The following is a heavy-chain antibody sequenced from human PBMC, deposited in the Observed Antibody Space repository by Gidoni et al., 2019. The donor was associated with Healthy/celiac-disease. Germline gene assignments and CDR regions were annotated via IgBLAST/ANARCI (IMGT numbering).Heavy chain of an antibody. CDR3: AKNKGVVVVAATLDP. CDR2: ISGSGGST. V-gene: IGHV3-23*01. J-gene: IGHJ5*02. D-gene: IGHD2-15*01. CDR1: GFPFSRYA. Sequence: EVQLLESGGGLVQPGGSLRLSCAASGFPFSRYAMSWVRQAPGKGLEWVSAISGSGGSTYYADSVKGRFTISRDNSKNTLYLQMNSLRAEDTAVYYCAKNKGVVVVAATLDPWGQGTLVTVSS.